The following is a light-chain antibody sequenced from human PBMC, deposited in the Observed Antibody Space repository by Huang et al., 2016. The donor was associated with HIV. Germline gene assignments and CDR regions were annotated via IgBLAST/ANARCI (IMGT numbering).Light chain of an antibody. Sequence: EVVLTQSPATLSLSPGERATLSCRASQSVTNFLAWYQQKPGQPPRLLIYDASTRATGIPPRFSGSGSGTDFTLTISSLEPEDFAVYYCHQRNDWPPYTFGQGTRLEIK. CDR3: HQRNDWPPYT. V-gene: IGKV3-11*01. CDR2: DAS. J-gene: IGKJ2*01. CDR1: QSVTNF.